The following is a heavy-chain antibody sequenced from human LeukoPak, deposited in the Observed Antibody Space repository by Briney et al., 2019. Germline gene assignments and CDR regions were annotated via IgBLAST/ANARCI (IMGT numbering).Heavy chain of an antibody. CDR3: AKGGLRSITMIVVVITPFDY. CDR2: ISGSGGST. Sequence: GGSLRLSCAASGFTFSDYYMSWIRQAPGKGLEWVSAISGSGGSTYYADSVKGRFTISRDNSKNTLYLQMNSLRAEDTAVYYCAKGGLRSITMIVVVITPFDYWGQGTLVTVSS. J-gene: IGHJ4*02. CDR1: GFTFSDYY. V-gene: IGHV3-23*01. D-gene: IGHD3-22*01.